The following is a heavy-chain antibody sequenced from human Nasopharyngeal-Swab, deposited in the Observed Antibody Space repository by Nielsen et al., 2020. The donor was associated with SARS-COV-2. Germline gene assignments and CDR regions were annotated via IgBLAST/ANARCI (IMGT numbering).Heavy chain of an antibody. D-gene: IGHD2-21*02. Sequence: ASVKVSCKASGYTFTSYAMHWVRQAPGQRLEWMGWINAGNGNTKYSQKLQGRVTMTTDTSTSTAYMELRSLRSDDTAVYYCARWVTAPDYWGQGTLVTVSS. CDR3: ARWVTAPDY. CDR1: GYTFTSYA. V-gene: IGHV1-3*01. J-gene: IGHJ4*02. CDR2: INAGNGNT.